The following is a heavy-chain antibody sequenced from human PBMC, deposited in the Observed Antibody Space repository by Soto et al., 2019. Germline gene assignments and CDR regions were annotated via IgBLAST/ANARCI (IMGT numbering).Heavy chain of an antibody. CDR3: ARIPGP. CDR2: IYHSGGT. D-gene: IGHD2-21*01. Sequence: QLQLQESGSGLVKPSQTLSLTCAVSGGSISSGGYSWSWIRQPPGKGLEWIGYIYHSGGTSYNPSLKIRVTISVERSKYQFSLMLFSVTAADTAVYYCARIPGPWGQGTLVTVSS. CDR1: GGSISSGGYS. J-gene: IGHJ5*02. V-gene: IGHV4-30-2*01.